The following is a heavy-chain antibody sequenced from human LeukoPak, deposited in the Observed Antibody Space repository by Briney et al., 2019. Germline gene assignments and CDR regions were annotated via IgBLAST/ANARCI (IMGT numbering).Heavy chain of an antibody. CDR1: GYTFTSYG. V-gene: IGHV1-18*01. Sequence: ASAKVSCKASGYTFTSYGISWGRPAPGEGLWWMGWIIAYNGNTNYAQTLQSRVTITRNTSISTAYMELSSLRSADTAVYYSARGFVGSSLSYMDVWGKGTTVSVFS. CDR3: ARGFVGSSLSYMDV. J-gene: IGHJ6*03. D-gene: IGHD6-13*01. CDR2: IIAYNGNT.